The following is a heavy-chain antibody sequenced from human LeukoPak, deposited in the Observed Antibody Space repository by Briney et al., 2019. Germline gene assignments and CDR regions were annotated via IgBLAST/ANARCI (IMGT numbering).Heavy chain of an antibody. CDR3: ARDGVVVVYFDY. CDR2: IYHSGNT. Sequence: PSETLSLTCTVSGYSVSSAFYWGWIRQPPGTGLEWVGIIYHSGNTYYNPSLKSRVTMSLDTSKNQFSLKLSSVTAADTAVYYCARDGVVVVYFDYWGQGTLVTVSS. D-gene: IGHD3-22*01. J-gene: IGHJ4*02. V-gene: IGHV4-38-2*02. CDR1: GYSVSSAFY.